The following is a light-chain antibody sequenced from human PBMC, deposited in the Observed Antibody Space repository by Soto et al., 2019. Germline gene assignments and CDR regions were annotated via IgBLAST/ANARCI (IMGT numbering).Light chain of an antibody. CDR1: QPVRHNY. J-gene: IGKJ4*01. V-gene: IGKV3-20*01. CDR3: QQLSSYPLT. CDR2: DAS. Sequence: EFVWPASTGTPSLSPVVRGNLSWLASQPVRHNYLAWYQQTPGQAPRLLIYDASSRATGIPDRFSGVVSGTDFTLTISSLEPEELPVYYGQQLSSYPLTGAGGTEGETK.